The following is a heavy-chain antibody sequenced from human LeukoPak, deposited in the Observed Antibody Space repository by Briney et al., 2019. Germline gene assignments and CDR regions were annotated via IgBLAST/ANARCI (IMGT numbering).Heavy chain of an antibody. J-gene: IGHJ4*02. CDR2: IYYSGST. V-gene: IGHV4-59*01. Sequence: SETLSLTCTVSGGSISSYYWSWIRQPPGKGLEWIGYIYYSGSTNYNPSLKSRVTISVDTSKNQFSLKLSSVTAADTAVYYCASTEYGNFDYWGRGTLVTVSS. CDR3: ASTEYGNFDY. D-gene: IGHD1-14*01. CDR1: GGSISSYY.